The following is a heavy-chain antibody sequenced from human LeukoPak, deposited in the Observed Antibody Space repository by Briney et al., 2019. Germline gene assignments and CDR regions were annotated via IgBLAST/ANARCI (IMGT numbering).Heavy chain of an antibody. CDR2: INWNGGST. Sequence: GGSLRLSCAASGFTFDDSGMSWVRQAPGKGLEWVSGINWNGGSTGYADSVKGRFTISRDNAKNSLYLQMNSLRAEDTALYYCARDDNRWELLRYYMDVWGKGTTVTVSS. J-gene: IGHJ6*03. D-gene: IGHD1-26*01. CDR1: GFTFDDSG. V-gene: IGHV3-20*04. CDR3: ARDDNRWELLRYYMDV.